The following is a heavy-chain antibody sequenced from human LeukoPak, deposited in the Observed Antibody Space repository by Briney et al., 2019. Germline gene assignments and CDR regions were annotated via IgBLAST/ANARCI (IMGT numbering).Heavy chain of an antibody. CDR2: IGIAGDT. V-gene: IGHV3-13*01. CDR3: TRRVPGFSSGFDR. CDR1: GFPFSSYD. J-gene: IGHJ5*02. D-gene: IGHD6-25*01. Sequence: GGSLRVSCAASGFPFSSYDMHWVRQGIGKSLEWVSTIGIAGDTYYPGSVKGRFTISRENAKNSLYLQMNSLRVGDTAVYYCTRRVPGFSSGFDRWGQGTLVTVSS.